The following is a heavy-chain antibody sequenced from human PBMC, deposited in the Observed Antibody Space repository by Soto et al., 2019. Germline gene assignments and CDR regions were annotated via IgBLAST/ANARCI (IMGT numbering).Heavy chain of an antibody. CDR3: AIDLAPFWNYVGLPPGAHPGFAP. CDR1: GYTFNNYF. Sequence: QVQLVQSGAEVRKPGASVKVSCKASGYTFNNYFMHWVRQAPAQGLEWMGVITPSSGSTTYAQRFGGRLPRTGDTSRSTVYRGLGSLGSEDGAVFFCAIDLAPFWNYVGLPPGAHPGFAPGAQGPLVTVPS. D-gene: IGHD1-7*01. V-gene: IGHV1-46*02. CDR2: ITPSSGST. J-gene: IGHJ5*02.